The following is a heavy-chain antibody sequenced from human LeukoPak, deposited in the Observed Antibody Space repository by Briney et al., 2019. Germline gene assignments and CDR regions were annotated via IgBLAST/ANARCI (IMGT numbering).Heavy chain of an antibody. D-gene: IGHD3-3*01. J-gene: IGHJ1*01. CDR3: ARIDAYYDFWSGYSAEYFQH. Sequence: SETLSLTCAVSGYSISSGYYWVWIRQPPGKGLEWIGSIYHSGSTYYNPSLKSRVTISVDTSKNQFSLKLSSVTAADTAVYYCARIDAYYDFWSGYSAEYFQHWGQGTLVTVSS. CDR1: GYSISSGYY. V-gene: IGHV4-38-2*01. CDR2: IYHSGST.